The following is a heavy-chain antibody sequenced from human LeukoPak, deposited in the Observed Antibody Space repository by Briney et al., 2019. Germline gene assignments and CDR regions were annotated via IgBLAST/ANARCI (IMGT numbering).Heavy chain of an antibody. Sequence: GGSLRLSCAASGFTFSSYWMHWVRQAPGKGLVWVSRIISDGSSASYADSVKGRFTISRDNAKNTLYLQMNSLRAEDTAVYYCARAYYDSSGSNYDYWGQGTLVTVSS. D-gene: IGHD3-22*01. J-gene: IGHJ4*02. CDR3: ARAYYDSSGSNYDY. CDR1: GFTFSSYW. V-gene: IGHV3-74*01. CDR2: IISDGSSA.